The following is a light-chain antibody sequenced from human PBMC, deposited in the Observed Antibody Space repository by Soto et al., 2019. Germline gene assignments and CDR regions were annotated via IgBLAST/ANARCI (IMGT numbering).Light chain of an antibody. J-gene: IGKJ2*01. V-gene: IGKV3-20*01. CDR2: GAS. CDR1: QSVSSSY. Sequence: EIVLTQSPGTLSLSPGERAALSCRASQSVSSSYLAWYQQKPGQAPRLLIYGASSRATGIPDRFSGSGSGTDFTLTISRLEPEDFAVYYCQQYDRSSPMYIFGQGTKVDIK. CDR3: QQYDRSSPMYI.